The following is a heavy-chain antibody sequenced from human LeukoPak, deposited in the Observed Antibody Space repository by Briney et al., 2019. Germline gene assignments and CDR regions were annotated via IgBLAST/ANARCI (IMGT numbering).Heavy chain of an antibody. D-gene: IGHD1-1*01. V-gene: IGHV6-1*01. Sequence: SQTLSLTCAISGDSVSSNSCAWNWIRQSPSRDLKGVGRTYYRSKWYNDYAGSVKSRITINPNTSNTQFSLQLNSVTPEDTAVSYCVRARTVRDPYYYYGMDVWGQGNTATVSS. CDR1: GDSVSSNSCA. J-gene: IGHJ6*02. CDR2: TYYRSKWYN. CDR3: VRARTVRDPYYYYGMDV.